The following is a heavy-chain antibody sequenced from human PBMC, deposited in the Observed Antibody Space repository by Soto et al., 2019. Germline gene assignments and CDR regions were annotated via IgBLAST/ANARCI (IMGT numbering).Heavy chain of an antibody. CDR1: GFTFTSSA. V-gene: IGHV1-58*01. D-gene: IGHD3-3*01. CDR2: IAVGSGNT. CDR3: AVAQGDDFWSGHYYYYGMDV. J-gene: IGHJ6*02. Sequence: GASVKVSCKASGFTFTSSAVQWVRQARGQRLEWIGWIAVGSGNTNYAQKLQERVTITRDMSTSTAYMELSSLRSEDTAVYYCAVAQGDDFWSGHYYYYGMDVWGQGTTVTVSS.